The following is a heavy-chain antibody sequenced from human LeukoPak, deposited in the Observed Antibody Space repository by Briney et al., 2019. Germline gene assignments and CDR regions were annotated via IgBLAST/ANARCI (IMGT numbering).Heavy chain of an antibody. CDR1: GFTFSSYW. CDR3: ARETEMANLDY. CDR2: IKQDGSEK. D-gene: IGHD5-24*01. Sequence: GGSLRLSCTASGFTFSSYWMNWVRQAPGEGLDWVANIKQDGSEKYYVDSVKGRFTISRDNAKKSLYLQMNSLRAEDTAVYYCARETEMANLDYWGQGTLVTVSS. V-gene: IGHV3-7*04. J-gene: IGHJ4*02.